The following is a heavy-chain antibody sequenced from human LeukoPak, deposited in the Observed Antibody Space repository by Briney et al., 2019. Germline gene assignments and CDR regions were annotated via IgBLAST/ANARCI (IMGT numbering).Heavy chain of an antibody. D-gene: IGHD3-16*02. CDR2: ISSSSTI. CDR3: AKSWGYTRPYYNYMDV. Sequence: GGSLRLSCAASGFTFSSYSMNWVRQAPGKGLEWVSYISSSSTIYYADSVKGRFTISRDNAKNSLYLQMNSLRAEDTAVYYCAKSWGYTRPYYNYMDVWGKGTTVTVSS. CDR1: GFTFSSYS. J-gene: IGHJ6*03. V-gene: IGHV3-48*04.